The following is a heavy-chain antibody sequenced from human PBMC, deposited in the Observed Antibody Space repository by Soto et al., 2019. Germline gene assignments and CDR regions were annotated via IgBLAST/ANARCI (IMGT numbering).Heavy chain of an antibody. Sequence: ASVKVSCKASGYSFTNYNIYWLLQAPGQRLEWMGWINGGNGYTKYSQIFQGRVTFTRDTSATTVYMELSSLRSEDTAVYYCARGYGSSSFDPWGQGALVTVSS. D-gene: IGHD6-13*01. V-gene: IGHV1-3*01. CDR3: ARGYGSSSFDP. J-gene: IGHJ5*02. CDR1: GYSFTNYN. CDR2: INGGNGYT.